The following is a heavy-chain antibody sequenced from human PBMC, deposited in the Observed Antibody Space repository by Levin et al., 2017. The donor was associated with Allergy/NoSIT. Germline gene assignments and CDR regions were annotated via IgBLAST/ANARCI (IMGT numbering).Heavy chain of an antibody. V-gene: IGHV3-74*01. CDR2: INTDGSST. CDR3: ARVKEGSDDWYDP. J-gene: IGHJ5*02. D-gene: IGHD1-26*01. CDR1: GFTFSSYW. Sequence: GESLKISCAASGFTFSSYWMHWVRQAPGKGPVWLSRINTDGSSTNYADSVKGRFTISRDNAKKMVYLQMSSLRAEDTAVYYCARVKEGSDDWYDPWGQGTLVTVSS.